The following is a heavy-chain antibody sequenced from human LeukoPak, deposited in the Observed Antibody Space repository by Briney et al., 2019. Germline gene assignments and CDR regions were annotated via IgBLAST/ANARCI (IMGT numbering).Heavy chain of an antibody. CDR2: INHSGST. CDR3: AGGLKTRYNWFDP. Sequence: SETLSLTCAVYGGSFSGYYWSWIRQPPGKGLEWIGEINHSGSTNYNPSLKSRVTISVDTSKNQFSLKLSSVTAADTAVYYCAGGLKTRYNWFDPWGQGTLVTVSS. D-gene: IGHD1/OR15-1a*01. J-gene: IGHJ5*02. V-gene: IGHV4-34*01. CDR1: GGSFSGYY.